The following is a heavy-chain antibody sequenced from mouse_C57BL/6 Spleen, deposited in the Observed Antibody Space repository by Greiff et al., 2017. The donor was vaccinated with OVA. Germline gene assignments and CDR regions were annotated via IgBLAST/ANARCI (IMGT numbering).Heavy chain of an antibody. J-gene: IGHJ2*01. D-gene: IGHD1-1*01. Sequence: EVQLQQSGPELVKPGASVKISCKASGYTFTDYYMNWVKQSHGKSLEWIGDINPNNGGTSYNQKFKGKATLTVDKSSSTAYMELRSLTSEDSAVYYCARSYGSNPYYFDYWGQCTTLTVSS. CDR3: ARSYGSNPYYFDY. V-gene: IGHV1-26*01. CDR1: GYTFTDYY. CDR2: INPNNGGT.